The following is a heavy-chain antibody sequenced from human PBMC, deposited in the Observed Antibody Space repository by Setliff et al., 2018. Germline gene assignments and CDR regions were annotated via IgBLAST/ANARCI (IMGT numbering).Heavy chain of an antibody. J-gene: IGHJ3*02. CDR1: GGSISSGCYY. Sequence: PSETLSLTCTVSGGSISSGCYYWSWIRQPAGKGLEWIGRFYTSGSTNYNPSLKSRVTISVDTSKNQFSLKLTSVTAADTAVYYCARDSYFWTWYAFDIWGQGTMVT. V-gene: IGHV4-61*02. D-gene: IGHD3-3*01. CDR3: ARDSYFWTWYAFDI. CDR2: FYTSGST.